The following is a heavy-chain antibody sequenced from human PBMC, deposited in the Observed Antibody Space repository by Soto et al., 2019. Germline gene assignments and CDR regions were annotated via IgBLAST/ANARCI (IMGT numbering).Heavy chain of an antibody. CDR2: IKQDGSEK. V-gene: IGHV3-7*05. D-gene: IGHD3-22*01. CDR1: GFTFSSYW. J-gene: IGHJ4*02. Sequence: GGSLRLSCAASGFTFSSYWMICVRQSPGKGLEWVANIKQDGSEKYYVDSVKGRFTISRDNAKNSLYLQMNSLRAEDTAVYYCASSSRAYYYDSSGSFDYWGQGTLVTVS. CDR3: ASSSRAYYYDSSGSFDY.